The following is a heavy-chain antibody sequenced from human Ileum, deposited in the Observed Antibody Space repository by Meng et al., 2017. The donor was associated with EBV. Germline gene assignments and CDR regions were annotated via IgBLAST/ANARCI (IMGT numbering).Heavy chain of an antibody. Sequence: QVQPQEAGPGPVKPSATLSSTCAVSGGSISRSYWWSWVRQPPGKGLEWIGETSHSGSTNYSPSLKSRVTISLDKSKNQLSLKLNSVTAADTAVYYCASSDYYRSDYWGQGTLVTVSS. CDR2: TSHSGST. D-gene: IGHD3-22*01. V-gene: IGHV4-4*02. CDR3: ASSDYYRSDY. J-gene: IGHJ4*02. CDR1: GGSISRSYW.